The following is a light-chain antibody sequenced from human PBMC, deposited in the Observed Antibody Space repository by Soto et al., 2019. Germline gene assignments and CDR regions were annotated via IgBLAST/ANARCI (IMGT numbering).Light chain of an antibody. Sequence: DIVMTQSPDSLAVSLGERAIINCKSSQSVLYSPNNKSYLAWYQQKPGQPPKLLIYWASTRESGVPDRFGGSGSGTDFTLTITSLQAEDVAVYYCQQYYSIPITFGQGTRLEIK. J-gene: IGKJ5*01. CDR1: QSVLYSPNNKSY. V-gene: IGKV4-1*01. CDR2: WAS. CDR3: QQYYSIPIT.